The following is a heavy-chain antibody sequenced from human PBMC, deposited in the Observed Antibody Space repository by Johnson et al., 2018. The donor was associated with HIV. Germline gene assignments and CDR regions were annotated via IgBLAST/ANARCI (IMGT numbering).Heavy chain of an antibody. J-gene: IGHJ3*02. D-gene: IGHD6-13*01. CDR2: IAYDGSNK. Sequence: QVQLVESGGGVVQPGKSLRLSCVASGFTFSSFALNWVRQAPGKGLEWMAVIAYDGSNKYYADSVKGRFTISRDNSKNTLYLQMNSLRAEDTAVYYCAKDTPWAAAGRGAFDIWGQGTMVTVSS. V-gene: IGHV3-30*04. CDR3: AKDTPWAAAGRGAFDI. CDR1: GFTFSSFA.